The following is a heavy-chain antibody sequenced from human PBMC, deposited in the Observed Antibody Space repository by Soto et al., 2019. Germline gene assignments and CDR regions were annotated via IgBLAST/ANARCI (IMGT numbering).Heavy chain of an antibody. CDR3: ARDHKGGYYYYGMDV. CDR2: ISSSCSTI. V-gene: IGHV3-48*03. J-gene: IGHJ6*02. CDR1: GFTFSSYE. Sequence: GGSLRLSCAASGFTFSSYEMNWVRQAPGKGLELVSYISSSCSTIYYADSVKGRFTISRENAKNSLYLQMNSLRAEDTAVYYCARDHKGGYYYYGMDVWGQGTTVTVSS.